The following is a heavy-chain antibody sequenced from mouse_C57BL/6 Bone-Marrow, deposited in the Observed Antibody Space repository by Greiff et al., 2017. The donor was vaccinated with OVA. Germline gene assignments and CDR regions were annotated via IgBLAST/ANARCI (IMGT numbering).Heavy chain of an antibody. D-gene: IGHD2-1*01. CDR1: GFTFSSYA. CDR2: ISDGGSYT. Sequence: EVKLVESGGGLVKPGGSLKLSCAASGFTFSSYAMSWVRQTPEKRLEWVATISDGGSYTYYPDNVKGRITISRDNAKDNLYLQMSHLKSEDTAMYYCARRDCYYGNQGYAMDYWGHGTSVTVSS. V-gene: IGHV5-4*03. CDR3: ARRDCYYGNQGYAMDY. J-gene: IGHJ4*01.